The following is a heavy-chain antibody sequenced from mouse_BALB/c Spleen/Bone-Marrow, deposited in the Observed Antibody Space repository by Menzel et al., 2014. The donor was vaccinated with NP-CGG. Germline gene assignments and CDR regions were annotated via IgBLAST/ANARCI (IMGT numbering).Heavy chain of an antibody. V-gene: IGHV1-7*01. J-gene: IGHJ3*01. Sequence: VKLQESGAELAKPGASVKMSCRASGYTFTSYWMHWVKQRPGQGLEWIGYINPSTGYTEYNQKFKDKATLTADKSSNTAYMQLSSLTSEDSAVYYCARGYGSSPVLAYWGQGTLVTVSP. CDR2: INPSTGYT. D-gene: IGHD1-1*01. CDR3: ARGYGSSPVLAY. CDR1: GYTFTSYW.